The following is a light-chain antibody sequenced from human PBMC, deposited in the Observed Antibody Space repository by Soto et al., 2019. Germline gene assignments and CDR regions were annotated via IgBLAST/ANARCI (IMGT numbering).Light chain of an antibody. CDR3: QQYGTSLSWT. J-gene: IGKJ1*01. CDR1: QSVTSSY. CDR2: GAS. Sequence: EIVLTQSPGTLSLSPGERATLSCRASQSVTSSYLTWYQQKPGQAPRLLIYGASSRAAGIPDRFSGSGSGTDFTVTINRLEAEDFAVYYCQQYGTSLSWTFGQGTKVDIK. V-gene: IGKV3-20*01.